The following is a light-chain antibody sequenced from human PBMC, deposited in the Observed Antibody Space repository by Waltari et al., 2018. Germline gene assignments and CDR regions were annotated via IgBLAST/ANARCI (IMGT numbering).Light chain of an antibody. CDR1: SGQSSYA. CDR3: QTWGTGIPVV. V-gene: IGLV4-69*01. J-gene: IGLJ2*01. Sequence: QLVMTQSPSASASLGASVKLTCTLSSGQSSYAIAWHKQQPEKGTRYLMKLNSDGSHSKGDGIPVRFSGSSSGAERYLTISSRQSEDEADYYCQTWGTGIPVVFGGGTKLTVL. CDR2: LNSDGSH.